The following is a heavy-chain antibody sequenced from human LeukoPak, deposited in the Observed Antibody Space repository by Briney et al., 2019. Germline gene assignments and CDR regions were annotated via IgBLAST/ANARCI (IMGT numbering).Heavy chain of an antibody. V-gene: IGHV3-48*04. D-gene: IGHD7-27*01. CDR1: GFTFSSYS. CDR3: EKTGDRDY. Sequence: GGSLRLSCAASGFTFSSYSMNWVRQAPGKGLEWVSYISSSGSTIDYADSVRGRFTISRDNAENSLYLQMNSLRGEDTAIYYCEKTGDRDYWGQGTLVTVSS. J-gene: IGHJ4*02. CDR2: ISSSGSTI.